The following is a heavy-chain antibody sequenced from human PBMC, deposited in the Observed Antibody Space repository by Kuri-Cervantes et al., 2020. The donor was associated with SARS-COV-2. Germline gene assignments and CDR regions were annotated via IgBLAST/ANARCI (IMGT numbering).Heavy chain of an antibody. CDR2: INSDGSTT. CDR3: SRDYNPAEGDMYL. CDR1: GFTFSSYS. Sequence: GESLKISWAASGFTFSSYSMHWVRHAPGKGLVWVSRINSDGSTTNYLASVKRRFTCFRDNYKNTLYLQMSSLGGQDTAVYFCSRDYNPAEGDMYLWGKGTTVTVSS. V-gene: IGHV3-74*01. D-gene: IGHD3-10*01. J-gene: IGHJ6*03.